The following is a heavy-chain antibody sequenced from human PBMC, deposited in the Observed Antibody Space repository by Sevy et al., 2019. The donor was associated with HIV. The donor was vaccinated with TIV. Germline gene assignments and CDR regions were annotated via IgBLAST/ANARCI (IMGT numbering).Heavy chain of an antibody. J-gene: IGHJ4*02. D-gene: IGHD1-26*01. CDR3: AKAFYGDGLYSLDY. Sequence: GGSLRLSCAASGFNFGDSNMHWVRQVPGKGLEWLAVIICSGVHSYYADSVKGRFTISRDNSNNSLYLQMNNLRPEATAFYYCAKAFYGDGLYSLDYWGQGTLVTVSS. V-gene: IGHV3-43*01. CDR1: GFNFGDSN. CDR2: IICSGVHS.